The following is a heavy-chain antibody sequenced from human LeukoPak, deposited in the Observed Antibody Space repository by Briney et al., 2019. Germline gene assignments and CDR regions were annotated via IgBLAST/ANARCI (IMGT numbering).Heavy chain of an antibody. CDR2: IYYSGST. CDR3: ASISRGWPRYFDY. V-gene: IGHV4-31*03. D-gene: IGHD6-19*01. CDR1: GGSISSGGYY. J-gene: IGHJ4*02. Sequence: SETLSLTCTVSGGSISSGGYYWSWIRQHPGKGLEWIGYIYYSGSTYYNPSLKSRVTISVDTSKNQFSLKLSSVTAADTAVYYCASISRGWPRYFDYWGQGTLVTVSS.